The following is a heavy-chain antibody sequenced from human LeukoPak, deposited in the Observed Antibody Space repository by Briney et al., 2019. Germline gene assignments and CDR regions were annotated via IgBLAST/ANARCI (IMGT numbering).Heavy chain of an antibody. CDR3: ARGGGRRQASNWFDP. CDR2: INHSGST. Sequence: SETLSLTCAVYGGSFSGYYWSWIRQPPGKGLEWIGEINHSGSTNYNPSLKSRVTISVDTSKNQFSLKLSFVTAADTAVYYCARGGGRRQASNWFDPWGQGTLVTVSS. CDR1: GGSFSGYY. J-gene: IGHJ5*02. V-gene: IGHV4-34*01. D-gene: IGHD1-26*01.